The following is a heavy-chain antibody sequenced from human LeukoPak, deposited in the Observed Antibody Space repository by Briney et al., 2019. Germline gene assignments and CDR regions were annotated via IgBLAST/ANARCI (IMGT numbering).Heavy chain of an antibody. V-gene: IGHV3-23*01. Sequence: GGSLRLSCAASGFTFSSYAMSWVRQAPGKGLEWVSAISGSGGSTYYADSVKGRFTISRDNSKNTLYLQMNSPRAEDTAVYYCAKDPNRVPVNPFDYWGQGTLVTVSS. J-gene: IGHJ4*02. CDR1: GFTFSSYA. D-gene: IGHD2-2*01. CDR2: ISGSGGST. CDR3: AKDPNRVPVNPFDY.